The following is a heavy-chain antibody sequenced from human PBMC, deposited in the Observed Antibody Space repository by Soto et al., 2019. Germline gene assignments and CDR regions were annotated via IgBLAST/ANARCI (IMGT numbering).Heavy chain of an antibody. CDR1: GGSISSYY. J-gene: IGHJ6*02. Sequence: SETLSLTCTVSGGSISSYYWSWIRQPPGKGLEWIGYIYYSGSTNYNPSLKSRVTISVDTSKSQFSLKLSSVTAADTAVYYCARDRIAAAGTGVYYYYGMDVWGQGTTVTVSS. CDR2: IYYSGST. CDR3: ARDRIAAAGTGVYYYYGMDV. D-gene: IGHD6-13*01. V-gene: IGHV4-59*01.